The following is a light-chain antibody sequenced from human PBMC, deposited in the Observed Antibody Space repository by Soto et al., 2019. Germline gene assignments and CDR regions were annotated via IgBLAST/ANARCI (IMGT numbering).Light chain of an antibody. V-gene: IGKV3-15*01. CDR2: RAS. J-gene: IGKJ1*01. Sequence: EIVMTQSPATLSVSPGEIATLSCSASQSISSNLAWYQQKLGQAPRRLIYRASTRATGIPARFSGSGSTTEFTLTISRLQSEDFALYYCHQYENWPQTFGQGTKGDIK. CDR1: QSISSN. CDR3: HQYENWPQT.